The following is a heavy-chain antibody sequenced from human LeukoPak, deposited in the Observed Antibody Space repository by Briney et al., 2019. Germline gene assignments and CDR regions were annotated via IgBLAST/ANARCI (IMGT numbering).Heavy chain of an antibody. D-gene: IGHD5-18*01. Sequence: ASVKVSFKASGYTFITSYMHWVRQVSGQGLEWMGIINPSGGSTTYAQKFQGRVTMTRDTSTSTVYMDLSSLRSEDTAVYYCARGYSYGYFGYWGQGTLVTVSS. V-gene: IGHV1-46*01. J-gene: IGHJ4*02. CDR3: ARGYSYGYFGY. CDR2: INPSGGST. CDR1: GYTFITSY.